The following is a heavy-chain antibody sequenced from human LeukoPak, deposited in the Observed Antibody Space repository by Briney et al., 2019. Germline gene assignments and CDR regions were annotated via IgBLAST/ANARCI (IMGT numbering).Heavy chain of an antibody. CDR3: ATYGSGSYYRKAFDY. J-gene: IGHJ4*02. CDR2: VTMSGGST. V-gene: IGHV3-23*01. Sequence: GGSLRLSCAASGFSFSNYAMSWVRRAPGKGLEWVSGVTMSGGSTYYADSVKGRLTISRDNSKTTLYLQMNSLRADDTAVYYCATYGSGSYYRKAFDYWGQGTLVTVSS. CDR1: GFSFSNYA. D-gene: IGHD3-10*01.